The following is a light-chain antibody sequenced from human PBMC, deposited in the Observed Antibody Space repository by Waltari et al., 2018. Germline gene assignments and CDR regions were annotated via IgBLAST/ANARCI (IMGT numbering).Light chain of an antibody. V-gene: IGKV3-20*01. J-gene: IGKJ3*01. CDR2: GAS. CDR3: QQYSSSPLT. Sequence: EIVLTQSPGTLSLSPGERATLSCRASQSVNNYLAWFQQKPGQAPRLLIHGASSRATGIPDRISGSGSGTDFTLTISGLKPQDFAVYYCQQYSSSPLTFGPGTKVDI. CDR1: QSVNNY.